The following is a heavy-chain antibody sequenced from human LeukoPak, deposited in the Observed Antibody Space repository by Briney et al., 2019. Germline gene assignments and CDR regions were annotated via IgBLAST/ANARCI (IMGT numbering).Heavy chain of an antibody. J-gene: IGHJ6*03. V-gene: IGHV3-23*01. Sequence: GGPLSLSCAVSGFPFSDFAMSWVRQAPGKGLEWVSTISGGGDNTYFADSVKGRFTISRDNSKNTLFLQMVSLRAEDTAVYYCAKFEGALLGNYYMDVWGKGTTVTVSS. CDR3: AKFEGALLGNYYMDV. CDR1: GFPFSDFA. CDR2: ISGGGDNT.